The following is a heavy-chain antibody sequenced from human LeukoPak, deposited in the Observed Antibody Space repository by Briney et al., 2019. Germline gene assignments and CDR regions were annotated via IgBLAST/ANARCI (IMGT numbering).Heavy chain of an antibody. CDR1: GLTFSSYW. CDR3: ARETVDTAFDY. V-gene: IGHV3-7*01. J-gene: IGHJ4*02. CDR2: IKQDGSEK. D-gene: IGHD5-18*01. Sequence: GGSLRLSCAASGLTFSSYWMTWVRQAPGKGLEWVANIKQDGSEKYYEDSVKGRFTISRDNAKNSLYLQMNSLRAEDTAVYYCARETVDTAFDYWGQGTLVTVSS.